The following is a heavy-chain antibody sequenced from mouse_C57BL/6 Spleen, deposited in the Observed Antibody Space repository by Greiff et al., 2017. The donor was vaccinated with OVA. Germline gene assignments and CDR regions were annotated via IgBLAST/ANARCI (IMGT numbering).Heavy chain of an antibody. D-gene: IGHD1-1*01. CDR1: GYTFTSYW. J-gene: IGHJ1*03. Sequence: VQLQQPGTELVKPGASVKLSCKASGYTFTSYWMHWVKQRPGQGLEWIGNINPNNGGTNYNEKFKSKATLTVDKSSSTAYMQLSSLTSEDSAVYDCATYGSRAWYVEVWGTGTTVTVSS. CDR3: ATYGSRAWYVEV. V-gene: IGHV1-53*01. CDR2: INPNNGGT.